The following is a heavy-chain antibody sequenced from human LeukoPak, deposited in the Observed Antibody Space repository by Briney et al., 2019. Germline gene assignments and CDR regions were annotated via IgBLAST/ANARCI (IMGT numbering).Heavy chain of an antibody. CDR1: GFTVSRHF. D-gene: IGHD2-2*01. Sequence: GGSLRLSCEVSGFTVSRHFMSWVRQTPGKGLDWVSVLYDDGTTHYADSVKGRFTISRDTSQNILYLEMNSLRADDTAVYYCARELLYHYYEYWGQGTLVTVSA. CDR3: ARELLYHYYEY. J-gene: IGHJ4*02. V-gene: IGHV3-53*01. CDR2: LYDDGTT.